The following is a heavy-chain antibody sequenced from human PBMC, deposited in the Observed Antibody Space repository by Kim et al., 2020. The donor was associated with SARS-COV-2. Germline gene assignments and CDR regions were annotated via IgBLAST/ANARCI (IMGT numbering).Heavy chain of an antibody. V-gene: IGHV3-30*18. D-gene: IGHD3-3*01. Sequence: GGSLRLSCAASGFTFSSYGMHWVRQAPGKGLEWVAVISYDGSNKYYADSVKGRFTISRDNSKNTLYLQMNSLRAEDTAVYYCAKEFPPFRRFLEWLSSEYDYWGQGTLVTVSS. CDR2: ISYDGSNK. CDR3: AKEFPPFRRFLEWLSSEYDY. J-gene: IGHJ4*02. CDR1: GFTFSSYG.